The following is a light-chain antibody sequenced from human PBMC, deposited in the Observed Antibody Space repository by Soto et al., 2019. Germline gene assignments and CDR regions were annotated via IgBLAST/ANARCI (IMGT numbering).Light chain of an antibody. CDR1: RSIGNN. Sequence: EIQVTQSPTSLSASVGERITITCRASRSIGNNLNWYQQRPGKAPQLLIYAASSLQSGVPSRFSGSSSGTDFTLTINGLQPEDCATYYCQQSFSPHIAFGQGTRL. J-gene: IGKJ5*01. CDR2: AAS. V-gene: IGKV1-39*01. CDR3: QQSFSPHIA.